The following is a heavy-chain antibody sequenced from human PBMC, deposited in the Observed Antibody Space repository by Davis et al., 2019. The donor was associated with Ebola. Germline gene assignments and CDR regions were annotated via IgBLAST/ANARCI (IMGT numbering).Heavy chain of an antibody. CDR3: AREAGATTRIYDS. Sequence: ASVKVSCKASSYTFTSYGISWVRQAPGQGLEWMGWISAYNGNTNYAQKLQGRVTMTTDTSWSTAYMELRSLGSDDTAVYYCAREAGATTRIYDSWGQGTLVTVSS. CDR1: SYTFTSYG. CDR2: ISAYNGNT. V-gene: IGHV1-18*01. D-gene: IGHD1-26*01. J-gene: IGHJ5*01.